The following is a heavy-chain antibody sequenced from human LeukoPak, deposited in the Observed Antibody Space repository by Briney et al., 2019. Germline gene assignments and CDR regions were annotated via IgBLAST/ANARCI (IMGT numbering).Heavy chain of an antibody. D-gene: IGHD6-13*01. CDR1: GYTFTCYY. J-gene: IGHJ4*02. V-gene: IGHV1-2*02. CDR2: INPNSGGT. Sequence: GASVTVSCKASGYTFTCYYMHWVRHAPGQGLEWMGWINPNSGGTNYAQKFQGRVTMTRDTSISTAYMELSRLRSDDTAVYYCARGSPLVSGKHFDYWGQGTLVTVSS. CDR3: ARGSPLVSGKHFDY.